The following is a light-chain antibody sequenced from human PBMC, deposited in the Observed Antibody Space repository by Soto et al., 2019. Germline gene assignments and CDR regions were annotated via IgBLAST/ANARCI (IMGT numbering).Light chain of an antibody. CDR2: DAS. CDR1: QSVSSY. Sequence: EIELTQSPATLSLSPGERATLSCRASQSVSSYLAWYQQKPGQAPRLLIYDASNRATGIPARFSGSGSGTDLSLTITSLEHEDFAVYYCEQRSNWPSTFGGGTKVEIK. J-gene: IGKJ4*01. V-gene: IGKV3-11*01. CDR3: EQRSNWPST.